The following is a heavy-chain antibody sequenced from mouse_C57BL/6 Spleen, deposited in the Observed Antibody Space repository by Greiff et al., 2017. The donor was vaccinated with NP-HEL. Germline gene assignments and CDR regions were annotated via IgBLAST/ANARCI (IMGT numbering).Heavy chain of an antibody. CDR3: AKARYGSSPWYFDY. CDR1: GYAFSSYW. V-gene: IGHV1-80*01. Sequence: QVQLQQSGAELVKPGASVKISCKASGYAFSSYWMNWVKQRPGKGLEWIGQLYPGDGDTNYNGKFKGKATLTADKSSSTAYMQLSSLTSEDSAVYFCAKARYGSSPWYFDYWGQGTTLTVSS. J-gene: IGHJ2*01. CDR2: LYPGDGDT. D-gene: IGHD1-1*01.